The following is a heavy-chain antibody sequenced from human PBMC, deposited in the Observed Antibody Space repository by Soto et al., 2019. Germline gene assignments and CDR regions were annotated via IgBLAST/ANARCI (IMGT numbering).Heavy chain of an antibody. CDR1: GGSFSGYY. CDR2: INHSGST. D-gene: IGHD1-1*01. CDR3: ARGRYNWNDPSTLRAFDI. Sequence: QVQLQQWGAGLLKPSETLSLTCAVYGGSFSGYYWSWIRQPPGKGLEWIGEINHSGSTNYNPSLKSRVTISVDTSKNQFSLKLSSVTAADTAVYYCARGRYNWNDPSTLRAFDIWGQGTMVTVSS. J-gene: IGHJ3*02. V-gene: IGHV4-34*01.